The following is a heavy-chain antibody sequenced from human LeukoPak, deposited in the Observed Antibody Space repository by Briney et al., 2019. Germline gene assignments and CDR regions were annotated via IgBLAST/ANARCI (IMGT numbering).Heavy chain of an antibody. CDR2: VIPILGTA. CDR3: ARSNYYGSGSSNWFDP. V-gene: IGHV1-69*04. D-gene: IGHD3-10*01. CDR1: GGPFRNYA. Sequence: SVKVSCQASGGPFRNYAISWVGQAPGQGGEWMGRVIPILGTANYAQKFQGRVTISADKSTSTAYMELSSLRSEDTAVYYCARSNYYGSGSSNWFDPWGQGTLVTVSS. J-gene: IGHJ5*02.